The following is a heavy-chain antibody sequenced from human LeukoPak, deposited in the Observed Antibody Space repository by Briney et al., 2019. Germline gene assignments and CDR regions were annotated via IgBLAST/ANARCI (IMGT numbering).Heavy chain of an antibody. CDR1: GGTFSSYA. Sequence: AAVKVSCKASGGTFSSYAISWVRQAPGQGLEWMGGIIPIFGTANYAQKFQGRVTITADESTSTAYMELSSLRSEDTAVYYCARERGDILTGYYESLWGQGTLVTVSS. CDR3: ARERGDILTGYYESL. D-gene: IGHD3-9*01. CDR2: IIPIFGTA. J-gene: IGHJ4*02. V-gene: IGHV1-69*13.